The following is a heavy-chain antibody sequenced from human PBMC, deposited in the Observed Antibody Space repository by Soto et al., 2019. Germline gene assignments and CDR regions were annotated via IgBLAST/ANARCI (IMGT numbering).Heavy chain of an antibody. J-gene: IGHJ6*03. D-gene: IGHD6-19*01. CDR1: GGSFSGYY. CDR3: ARGGPKLGIAVARNYYYYYMDV. Sequence: SETLSLTCAVYGGSFSGYYWSWIRQPPGKGLEWIGEINHSGSTNYNPSLKSRVTISVDTSKNQFSLKLSSVTAADTAVYYCARGGPKLGIAVARNYYYYYMDVWGKGTTVTVSS. V-gene: IGHV4-34*01. CDR2: INHSGST.